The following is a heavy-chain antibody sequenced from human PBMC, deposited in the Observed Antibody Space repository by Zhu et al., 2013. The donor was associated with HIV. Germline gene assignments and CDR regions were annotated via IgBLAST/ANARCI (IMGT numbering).Heavy chain of an antibody. CDR3: ARGFYGYSSGWYWFDP. CDR1: GGSVSSGSYY. CDR2: IYYSGST. Sequence: QVQLQESGPGLVKPSETLSLTCTVSGGSVSSGSYYWSWIRQPPGKGLEWIGYIYYSGSTNYNPSLKSRVTISVDTSKNQFSLKLSSVTAADTAVYYCARGFYGYSSGWYWFDPWGQGTLVHRLL. D-gene: IGHD6-19*01. J-gene: IGHJ5*02. V-gene: IGHV4-61*01.